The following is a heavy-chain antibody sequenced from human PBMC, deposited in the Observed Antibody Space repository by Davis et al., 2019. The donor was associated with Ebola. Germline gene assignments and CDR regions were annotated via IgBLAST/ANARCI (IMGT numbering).Heavy chain of an antibody. Sequence: GESLKISCAASGFTFSCSAMHWVRPASGKGLEWVGRIRSKANSYATAYAASVKGRFTISRDDSKNTAYLQMNSLKTEDTAVYYCTGTTVTSDYWGQGTLVTVSS. CDR3: TGTTVTSDY. CDR1: GFTFSCSA. D-gene: IGHD4-11*01. J-gene: IGHJ4*02. CDR2: IRSKANSYAT. V-gene: IGHV3-73*01.